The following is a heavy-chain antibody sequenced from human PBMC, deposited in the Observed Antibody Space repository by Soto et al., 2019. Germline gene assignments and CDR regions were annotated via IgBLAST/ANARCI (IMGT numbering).Heavy chain of an antibody. CDR2: ISGGGDAA. V-gene: IGHV3-23*01. J-gene: IGHJ2*01. D-gene: IGHD2-2*01. CDR3: AGKILWSTSRPNYWHCDL. Sequence: EVHLLESGGGLVQPGGSLRLSCAGSGFTFINYAMNWVRQAPGKGLEWASSISGGGDAAFFPDSVRGRFTISRDNSQNTLTLQINSLGVDDTALYYCAGKILWSTSRPNYWHCDLWGRCTLVTVSS. CDR1: GFTFINYA.